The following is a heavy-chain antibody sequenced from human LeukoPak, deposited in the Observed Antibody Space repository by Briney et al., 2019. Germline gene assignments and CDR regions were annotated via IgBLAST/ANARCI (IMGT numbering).Heavy chain of an antibody. J-gene: IGHJ4*02. CDR1: GYSFTSNY. V-gene: IGHV1-2*06. CDR2: INPNSGDT. Sequence: GASVKVSCKASGYSFTSNYIHWVRQAPGQELEWMGRINPNSGDTNSAQKFQGRVTMTRDTSISTAYMELSRLRSDDTALYFCARDAYGTSSWFPDYWGQGTLLTVSS. CDR3: ARDAYGTSSWFPDY. D-gene: IGHD6-13*01.